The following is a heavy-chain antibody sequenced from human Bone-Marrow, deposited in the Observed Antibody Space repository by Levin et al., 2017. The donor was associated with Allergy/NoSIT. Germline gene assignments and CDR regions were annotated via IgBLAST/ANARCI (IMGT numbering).Heavy chain of an antibody. Sequence: GGSLRLSCAASGFTFKNSAFSWVRQAPGKGLEWVSAISGSGGSTFYADSVKGRFTISRDNSKNTLFLEMNSLRAEDKALYYCAKEVGANTWGYFDSWGQGTLVTVSS. CDR3: AKEVGANTWGYFDS. D-gene: IGHD1-26*01. V-gene: IGHV3-23*01. J-gene: IGHJ4*02. CDR1: GFTFKNSA. CDR2: ISGSGGST.